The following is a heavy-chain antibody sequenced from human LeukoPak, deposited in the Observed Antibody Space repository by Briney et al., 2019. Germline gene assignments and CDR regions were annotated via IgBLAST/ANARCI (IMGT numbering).Heavy chain of an antibody. CDR2: IYYSGST. D-gene: IGHD4-17*01. CDR1: GGSISSSTYY. CDR3: ARDDYGEGWFDP. Sequence: SETLSLTCTVSGGSISSSTYYWGWIRQPPGKGLEWIGSIYYSGSTNYNPSLKSRVTISVDTSKNQFSLKLSSVTAADTAVYYCARDDYGEGWFDPWGQGTLVTVSS. V-gene: IGHV4-39*07. J-gene: IGHJ5*02.